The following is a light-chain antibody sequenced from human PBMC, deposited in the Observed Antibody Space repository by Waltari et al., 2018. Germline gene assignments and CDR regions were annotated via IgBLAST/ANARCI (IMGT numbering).Light chain of an antibody. V-gene: IGKV1-5*03. J-gene: IGKJ5*01. Sequence: DIQMTQSPSTLSASVGDRVTITCRASQSISSWLAWYQQKPGKAPKLRIYKASSLESGVPSRFSGSGSGTEFTLTISSLQPDDFATYYCQQYNSYSPITFGQGTRLEIK. CDR1: QSISSW. CDR3: QQYNSYSPIT. CDR2: KAS.